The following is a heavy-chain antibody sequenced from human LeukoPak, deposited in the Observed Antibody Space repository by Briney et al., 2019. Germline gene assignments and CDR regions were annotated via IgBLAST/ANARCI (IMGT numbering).Heavy chain of an antibody. CDR1: GGTMSNYY. V-gene: IGHV4-59*12. D-gene: IGHD5-24*01. Sequence: PSETLSLTCTVSGGTMSNYYWSWIRQPPGKGLECIGHIYYSGSTNYKPSLKSRVTISLDTSKNQFSLRLSSVTAADTAVYYCARAEDEFDIWGQGTMVTVSS. CDR2: IYYSGST. CDR3: ARAEDEFDI. J-gene: IGHJ3*02.